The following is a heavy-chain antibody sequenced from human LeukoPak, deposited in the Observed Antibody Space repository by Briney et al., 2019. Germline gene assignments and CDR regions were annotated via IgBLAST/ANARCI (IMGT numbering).Heavy chain of an antibody. D-gene: IGHD6-19*01. Sequence: GGSLRLSCAASGFTFSSNYMSWVRQAPGKGLEWVSSIYNGGSTYYADSVKGRFTISRDNSKDTLYLEMDSLRTEDTAVYYCAKDWGSSGWYNYFDPWGQGTLVTVSS. CDR2: IYNGGST. V-gene: IGHV3-66*02. J-gene: IGHJ5*02. CDR1: GFTFSSNY. CDR3: AKDWGSSGWYNYFDP.